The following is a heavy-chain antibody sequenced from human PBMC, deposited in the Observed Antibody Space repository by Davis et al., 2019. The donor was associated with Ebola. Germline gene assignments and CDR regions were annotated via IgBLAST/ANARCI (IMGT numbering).Heavy chain of an antibody. CDR2: IYSGGST. CDR1: GFTVSSNY. V-gene: IGHV3-66*01. CDR3: VNGVTYYDFWSGYSGY. D-gene: IGHD3-3*01. Sequence: GESLKISCAASGFTVSSNYMSWVRQAPGKGLEWVSVIYSGGSTYYADSVKGRFTISRDNSKNTLYLQMNSLRAEDTAVYYCVNGVTYYDFWSGYSGYWGQGTLVTVSS. J-gene: IGHJ4*02.